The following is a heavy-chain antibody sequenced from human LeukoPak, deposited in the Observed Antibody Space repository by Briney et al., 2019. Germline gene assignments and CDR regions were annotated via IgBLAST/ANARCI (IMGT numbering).Heavy chain of an antibody. V-gene: IGHV1-69*05. CDR1: GGTFSSYA. CDR3: ARGVDRRWLASSNY. Sequence: GASVKVSCKASGGTFSSYAISWVRQALGQGLEWMGGIIPIFGTANYAQKFRGRVTITTDESTSTAYMELSSLRSEDTAVYYCARGVDRRWLASSNYWGQGTLVTVSS. J-gene: IGHJ4*02. CDR2: IIPIFGTA. D-gene: IGHD5-24*01.